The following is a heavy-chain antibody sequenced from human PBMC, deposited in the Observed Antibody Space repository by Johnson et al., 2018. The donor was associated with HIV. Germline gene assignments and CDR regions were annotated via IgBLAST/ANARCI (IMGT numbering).Heavy chain of an antibody. J-gene: IGHJ3*02. D-gene: IGHD4-17*01. CDR3: ARRTVTALFDI. Sequence: QVQLVESGGGLVKPGGSLRLSCAASGFTFSDYYMTWIRQAPGKGLEWLSFISSSGDIIRYADSVKGRFTISRDNAKNSLILQMNSLRDEDTAVYYCARRTVTALFDIWGQGTPVTVSS. CDR2: ISSSGDII. V-gene: IGHV3-11*04. CDR1: GFTFSDYY.